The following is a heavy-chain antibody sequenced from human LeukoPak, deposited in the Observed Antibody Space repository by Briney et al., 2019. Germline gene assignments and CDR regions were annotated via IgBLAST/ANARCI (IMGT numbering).Heavy chain of an antibody. CDR3: SSWGSTPGVSSDDY. D-gene: IGHD6-6*01. J-gene: IGHJ4*02. CDR2: IKSKTDGGTT. CDR1: EFTINDAW. Sequence: PGGSLRLSCAASEFTINDAWMSWVRQAPGKGLELVGRIKSKTDGGTTEYAAPVKGRFTISRDDSKNTLYLQMNSLKTEDTAMYYCSSWGSTPGVSSDDYWGQGTLVTVSS. V-gene: IGHV3-15*01.